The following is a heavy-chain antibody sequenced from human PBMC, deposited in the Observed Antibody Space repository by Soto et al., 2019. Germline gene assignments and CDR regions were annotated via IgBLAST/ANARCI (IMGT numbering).Heavy chain of an antibody. CDR3: ARVILWFGEQMGWFDP. CDR2: IYYSGST. Sequence: SETLSLTCTVSGGSFSSGDCYWSWIRQPPGKGLEWIVYIYYSGSTYYNPSLKSRVTISVDTSKNQFSLKLISVTAADTAVYYCARVILWFGEQMGWFDPWGQGTLVTVSS. CDR1: GGSFSSGDCY. J-gene: IGHJ5*02. V-gene: IGHV4-30-4*01. D-gene: IGHD3-10*01.